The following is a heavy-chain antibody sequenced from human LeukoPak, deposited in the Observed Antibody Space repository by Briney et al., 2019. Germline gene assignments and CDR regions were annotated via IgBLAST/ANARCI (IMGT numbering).Heavy chain of an antibody. CDR2: ISSSSSYI. CDR3: ANYGSENDFDY. V-gene: IGHV3-21*01. J-gene: IGHJ4*02. D-gene: IGHD3-10*01. Sequence: GGSLRLSCAASGFTFSSYSMNWVRQAPGKGLEWVSSISSSSSYIYYEDSVKGRFTISRDNAKNSLYLQMNSLRAEDTAVYYCANYGSENDFDYWGQGTLVTVSS. CDR1: GFTFSSYS.